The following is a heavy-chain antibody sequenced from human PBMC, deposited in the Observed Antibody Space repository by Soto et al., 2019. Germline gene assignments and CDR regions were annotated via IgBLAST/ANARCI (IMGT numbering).Heavy chain of an antibody. CDR3: ARGDILNSYYMDV. D-gene: IGHD3-9*01. CDR1: GGSFSGYY. J-gene: IGHJ6*03. V-gene: IGHV4-34*01. CDR2: INHSGST. Sequence: SETLSLTCAVYGGSFSGYYWSWIRQPPGKGLEWIGEINHSGSTNYNPSLKSRVTISVDTSKNQFSLKLSSVTAADTAVYYCARGDILNSYYMDVWGKGTTVTVSS.